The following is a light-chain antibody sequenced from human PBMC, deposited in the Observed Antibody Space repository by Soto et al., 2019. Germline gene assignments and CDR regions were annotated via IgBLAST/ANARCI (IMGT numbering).Light chain of an antibody. CDR1: QSVHSY. CDR2: GVS. CDR3: QQYHSLPPT. V-gene: IGKV3-15*01. J-gene: IGKJ5*01. Sequence: EIVITQYNATLSVSPGERVTLSCRASQSVHSYLGWYQQKPGLAPRLLIYGVSTRATGIPARFSGSGSGTEFTLTISSLQSEDFAGYCCQQYHSLPPTFGQGTRLEIK.